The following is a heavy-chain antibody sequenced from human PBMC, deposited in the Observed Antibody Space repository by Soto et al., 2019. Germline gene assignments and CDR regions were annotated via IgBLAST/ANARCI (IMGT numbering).Heavy chain of an antibody. Sequence: QVQLVESGGGVVQPGRSLRLSCAASGFTFSSYTMHWVRQAPGKGLEWVAVISYDGSNKYYADSVKGRFTISRDNSKNTLYLQMNSLRAEDTAVYYRARVRIYDILTGYPLKYYYYGMDVWGQGTTVTVSS. V-gene: IGHV3-30-3*01. J-gene: IGHJ6*02. CDR1: GFTFSSYT. CDR2: ISYDGSNK. D-gene: IGHD3-9*01. CDR3: ARVRIYDILTGYPLKYYYYGMDV.